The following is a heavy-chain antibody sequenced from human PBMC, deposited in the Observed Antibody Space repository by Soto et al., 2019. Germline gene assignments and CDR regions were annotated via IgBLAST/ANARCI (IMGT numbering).Heavy chain of an antibody. V-gene: IGHV3-23*01. D-gene: IGHD1-1*01. CDR1: GFTFSSYA. CDR2: ISGSGGST. J-gene: IGHJ5*02. Sequence: AGGSLRLSCAASGFTFSSYAMSWVRQAPGKGLEWVSAISGSGGSTYYADSVKGRFTISRDNSKNTLYLQMNSLRAEDTAVYYCAKDLSNWNRNPNWFDPWGQGTLVTVSS. CDR3: AKDLSNWNRNPNWFDP.